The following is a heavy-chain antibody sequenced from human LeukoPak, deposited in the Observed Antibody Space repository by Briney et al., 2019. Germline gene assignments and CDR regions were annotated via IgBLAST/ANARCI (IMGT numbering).Heavy chain of an antibody. CDR3: ASLSRGVRGVINDY. J-gene: IGHJ4*02. Sequence: PGGSLRLSCAASGFTFSSYFMTWVRQAPGKGLEWVSSINGGSSYIYYADSVKGRFTISRDNAKNSLYLQMNSLRAEDTAVYYCASLSRGVRGVINDYWGQGTLVTVSS. CDR2: INGGSSYI. D-gene: IGHD3-10*01. CDR1: GFTFSSYF. V-gene: IGHV3-21*01.